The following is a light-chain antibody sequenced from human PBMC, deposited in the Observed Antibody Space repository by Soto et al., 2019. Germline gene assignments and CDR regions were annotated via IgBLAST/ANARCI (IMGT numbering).Light chain of an antibody. CDR3: ATWGDSPNGNV. V-gene: IGLV1-44*01. Sequence: QSALTQPPSASGTPGQRVSISCSGGSFNIGSNTVNWYQQLPGTAPKLLIYSNNHRPSGVPDRFSGSKSGTSASLAISGLRSEDEADYYCATWGDSPNGNVFGTGTKVTVL. CDR1: SFNIGSNT. J-gene: IGLJ1*01. CDR2: SNN.